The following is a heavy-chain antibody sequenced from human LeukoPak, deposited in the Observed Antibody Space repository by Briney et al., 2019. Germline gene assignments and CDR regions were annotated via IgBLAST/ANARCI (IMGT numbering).Heavy chain of an antibody. CDR1: GFTFSSYS. V-gene: IGHV3-21*01. CDR2: ISSSSSYK. CDR3: ASRQSSGWLDYFQH. J-gene: IGHJ1*01. Sequence: GGSLRLSCAASGFTFSSYSINWVRQAPGKGLEWVSSISSSSSYKYYADSVKGRFTISRDNAKNSLYLQMNSLRAEDTAVYYCASRQSSGWLDYFQHWGQGTLVTVSS. D-gene: IGHD6-19*01.